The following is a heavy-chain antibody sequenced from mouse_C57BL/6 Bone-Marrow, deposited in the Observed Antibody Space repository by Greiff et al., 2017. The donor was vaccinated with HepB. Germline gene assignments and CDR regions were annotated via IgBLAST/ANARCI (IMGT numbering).Heavy chain of an antibody. J-gene: IGHJ1*03. V-gene: IGHV5-9-1*02. CDR3: TRDDYGSSSGYFDV. CDR1: GFTFSSYA. Sequence: DVQLVESGEGLVKPGGSLKLSCAASGFTFSSYAMSWVRQTPEKRLEWVAYISSGGDYIYYADTVKGRFTISRDNARNTLYLQMSSLKSEDTAMYYCTRDDYGSSSGYFDVWGTGTTVTVSS. D-gene: IGHD1-1*01. CDR2: ISSGGDYI.